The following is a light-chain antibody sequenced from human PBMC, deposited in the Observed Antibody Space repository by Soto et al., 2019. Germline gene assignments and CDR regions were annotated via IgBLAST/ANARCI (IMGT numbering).Light chain of an antibody. Sequence: EVVLTQSPATLSLSPGERATLSCRASQSISTNLAWYQQKHGQAPRLLLYAASARATGIPARFSGSGSGTELTLTISSLQSEDFAVYYCQQYDNWPPITFGQGTRLEIK. CDR3: QQYDNWPPIT. J-gene: IGKJ5*01. CDR1: QSISTN. V-gene: IGKV3-15*01. CDR2: AAS.